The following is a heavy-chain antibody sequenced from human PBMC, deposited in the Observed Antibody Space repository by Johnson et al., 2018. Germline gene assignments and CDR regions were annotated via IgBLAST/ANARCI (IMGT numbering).Heavy chain of an antibody. V-gene: IGHV3-7*01. Sequence: VQLVQSGGGLVQPGGSLRVSCVASRFTFSNSWMSFVRQAPGKGLEWVANIKEDGGEKYYVASVKGRFTISRDSAKNSGYLQMNSLRAEDTAVYYCARVGGPFDIWGQGTMVTGSS. CDR2: IKEDGGEK. D-gene: IGHD3-10*01. J-gene: IGHJ3*02. CDR1: RFTFSNSW. CDR3: ARVGGPFDI.